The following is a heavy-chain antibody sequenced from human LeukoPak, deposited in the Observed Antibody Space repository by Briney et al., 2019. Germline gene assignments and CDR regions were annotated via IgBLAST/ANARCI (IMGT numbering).Heavy chain of an antibody. D-gene: IGHD2-15*01. CDR3: ARLGYCSGGSCYEHHYYYYMDV. V-gene: IGHV1-2*06. CDR2: INPNSGGT. Sequence: GASVKVSCKASGYTFTGYYMHWVRQAPGQGLEWMGRINPNSGGTNYAQKFQGRVTLTRDTSISTAYMELSRLRSDDTAVYFCARLGYCSGGSCYEHHYYYYMDVWGKGTTVTVSS. CDR1: GYTFTGYY. J-gene: IGHJ6*03.